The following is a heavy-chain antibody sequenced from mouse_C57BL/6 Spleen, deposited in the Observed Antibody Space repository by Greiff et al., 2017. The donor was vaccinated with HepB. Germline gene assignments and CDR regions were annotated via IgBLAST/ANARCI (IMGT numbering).Heavy chain of an antibody. CDR2: IDPSDSYT. D-gene: IGHD1-1*01. Sequence: VQLQQPGAELVMPGASVKLSCKASGYTFTSYWMHWVKQRPGQGLEWIGEIDPSDSYTNYNQKFKGKSTLTVDKSSSTAYMQLSSLTSEDSAVYYCARTYGYGSGYPYYFDYWGQGTTLTVSS. V-gene: IGHV1-69*01. CDR3: ARTYGYGSGYPYYFDY. J-gene: IGHJ2*01. CDR1: GYTFTSYW.